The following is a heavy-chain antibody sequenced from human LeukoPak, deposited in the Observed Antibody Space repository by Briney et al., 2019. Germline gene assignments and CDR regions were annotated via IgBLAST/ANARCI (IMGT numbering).Heavy chain of an antibody. D-gene: IGHD5-18*01. Sequence: TSETLSLTCTVSGGSISSYYWSWIRQPPGKGLEWIGYIYYSGSTNYNPSLKSRVTISVDTSKNQFSLKLSSVTAADTAVYYCARRVRGYSYGTFDYWGQGTLVTVSS. CDR2: IYYSGST. J-gene: IGHJ4*02. CDR3: ARRVRGYSYGTFDY. CDR1: GGSISSYY. V-gene: IGHV4-59*01.